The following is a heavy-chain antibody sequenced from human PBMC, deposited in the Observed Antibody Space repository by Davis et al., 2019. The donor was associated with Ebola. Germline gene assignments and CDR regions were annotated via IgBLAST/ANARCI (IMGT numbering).Heavy chain of an antibody. Sequence: SETLSLTCTVSDDFISYYFWNWIRQPPGKGLEWIGYIYYSGSTNYNPSLKSRVTMSVDTSKNQFSLKLSSMTAADTAVYYCARGAYGDDYFDYWGQGILVTVSS. D-gene: IGHD4-17*01. V-gene: IGHV4-59*01. CDR3: ARGAYGDDYFDY. CDR1: DDFISYYF. J-gene: IGHJ4*02. CDR2: IYYSGST.